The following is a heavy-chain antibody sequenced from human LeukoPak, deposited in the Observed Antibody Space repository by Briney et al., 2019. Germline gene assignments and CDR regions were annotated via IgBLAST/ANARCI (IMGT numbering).Heavy chain of an antibody. CDR1: GFTFSGSW. V-gene: IGHV3-74*01. CDR2: INTDGSSA. Sequence: GGSLRLSCAASGFTFSGSWMHWVRQGPGKGLVWLSRINTDGSSAVYADSVRGRFTLSRDNAKNTLYLQKNSLRAEDTAVYYCARGGMGTNGYVNYYYYNMDVWGKGTAVTVSS. J-gene: IGHJ6*03. CDR3: ARGGMGTNGYVNYYYYNMDV. D-gene: IGHD5-18*01.